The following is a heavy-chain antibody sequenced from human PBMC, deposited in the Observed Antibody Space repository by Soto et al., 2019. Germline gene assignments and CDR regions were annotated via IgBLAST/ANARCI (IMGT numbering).Heavy chain of an antibody. D-gene: IGHD2-21*01. CDR3: ARRVAIATDSSSLP. V-gene: IGHV1-18*01. CDR1: GCTFTSEG. Sequence: GASVKVSCKASGCTFTSEGISWVRQTPGQGLEWMGWISAYNGNTNYAQKLQGRITMTTDTTTITAYMELRSLRSDDTAVYYYARRVAIATDSSSLPGGQGTPVPGSS. J-gene: IGHJ5*02. CDR2: ISAYNGNT.